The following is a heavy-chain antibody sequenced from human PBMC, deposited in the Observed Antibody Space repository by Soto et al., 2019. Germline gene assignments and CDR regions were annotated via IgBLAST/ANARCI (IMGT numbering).Heavy chain of an antibody. CDR2: ITSSSTYI. CDR3: ATGGDSSGFQSYSYYGMDV. Sequence: PGGSLRLSSSASGFSFSPYILNWVRQTPGKGLEWVSSITSSSTYIYYADSVRGRFTISRDNAKNSLSLQMNSLRAEDSAVYYCATGGDSSGFQSYSYYGMDVWGQGTTVTVSS. J-gene: IGHJ6*02. CDR1: GFSFSPYI. V-gene: IGHV3-21*01. D-gene: IGHD3-22*01.